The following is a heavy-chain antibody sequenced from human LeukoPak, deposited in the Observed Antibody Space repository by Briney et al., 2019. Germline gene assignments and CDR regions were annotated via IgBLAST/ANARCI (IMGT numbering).Heavy chain of an antibody. V-gene: IGHV3-23*01. CDR2: ISGSGGST. CDR3: AKDGPMVRGVFDY. Sequence: GGSLRLSCAASGFTFSSYAMSWVRQAPGKGLEWVSAISGSGGSTYYADSVKGRFTISRDNSKNTLYLQMNSLRAEDMAVYYGAKDGPMVRGVFDYWGQGTLVTVSS. D-gene: IGHD3-10*01. J-gene: IGHJ4*02. CDR1: GFTFSSYA.